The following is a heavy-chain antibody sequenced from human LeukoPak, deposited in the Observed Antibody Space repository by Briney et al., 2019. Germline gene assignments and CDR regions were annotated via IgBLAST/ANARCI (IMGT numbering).Heavy chain of an antibody. Sequence: SVKVSCKASGCTFSSYAISWVRQAPGQGLEWMGGIIPIFGTANYAQKFQGRVTITADASTSTAYMELSSLRSEYTAVYYCTTCIAMVRGVINWFDPWGQGTLVTVSS. J-gene: IGHJ5*02. CDR3: TTCIAMVRGVINWFDP. CDR1: GCTFSSYA. CDR2: IIPIFGTA. D-gene: IGHD3-10*01. V-gene: IGHV1-69*13.